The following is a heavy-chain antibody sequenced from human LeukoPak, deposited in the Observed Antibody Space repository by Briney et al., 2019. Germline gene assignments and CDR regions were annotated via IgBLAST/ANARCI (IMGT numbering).Heavy chain of an antibody. Sequence: GGSLRLSCAVSGFTVSSNYMSWVRQAPGKGLEWVSVIYSGGSTYYADSVKGRFTISRDNSKNTLYLQMNSLRAEDTAVYYCATSLTYYYDSSGYSYWGQGTLVTVSS. J-gene: IGHJ4*02. V-gene: IGHV3-53*01. CDR1: GFTVSSNY. D-gene: IGHD3-22*01. CDR2: IYSGGST. CDR3: ATSLTYYYDSSGYSY.